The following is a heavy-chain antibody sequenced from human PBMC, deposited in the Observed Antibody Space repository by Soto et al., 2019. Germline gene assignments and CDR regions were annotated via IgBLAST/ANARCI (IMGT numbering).Heavy chain of an antibody. D-gene: IGHD1-26*01. CDR1: GFTFNSYG. CDR2: ISYDSTKT. J-gene: IGHJ6*02. V-gene: IGHV3-30*03. Sequence: QVQLVESGGGVVQPGRSLRLSCAASGFTFNSYGMHWVRQGPGNGLEWVAFISYDSTKTYYADSVKGRFTISRDNSNSALSVQMNSLTGEDTAVYYCARTRSAWSDFHYYSLDVWGQGTTVTVSS. CDR3: ARTRSAWSDFHYYSLDV.